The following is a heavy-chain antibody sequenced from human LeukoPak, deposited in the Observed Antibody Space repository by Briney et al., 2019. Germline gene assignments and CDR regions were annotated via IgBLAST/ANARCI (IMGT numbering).Heavy chain of an antibody. Sequence: PGGSLRLSCAASGFTFSSYAMSWVRQAPGKGLEWVSAISGSGGSTYYADSVKGRFTISRDNSKNTLYLQMNSLRAEDTAVYHCARGYCSSTSCLHAFDIWGQGTMVTVSS. CDR3: ARGYCSSTSCLHAFDI. CDR2: ISGSGGST. D-gene: IGHD2-2*01. V-gene: IGHV3-23*01. CDR1: GFTFSSYA. J-gene: IGHJ3*02.